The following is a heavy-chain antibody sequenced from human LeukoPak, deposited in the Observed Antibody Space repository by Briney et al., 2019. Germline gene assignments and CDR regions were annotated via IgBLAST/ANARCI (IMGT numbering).Heavy chain of an antibody. J-gene: IGHJ4*02. CDR2: ISYDGSNK. V-gene: IGHV3-30*04. CDR1: GFTFNSYA. D-gene: IGHD1-14*01. CDR3: AKLSHEANRPTFDY. Sequence: GRSLRLSCAASGFTFNSYAMHWVRQSPGKGLEWVAVISYDGSNKDHAGSVKGRVTISRDNSRNTLYLQMNSLRAEDTAVYYCAKLSHEANRPTFDYWGQGTLVTVSS.